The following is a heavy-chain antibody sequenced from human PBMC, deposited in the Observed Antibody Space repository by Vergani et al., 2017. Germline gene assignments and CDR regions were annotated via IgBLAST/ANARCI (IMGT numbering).Heavy chain of an antibody. CDR3: ATPQTVTTGGMEV. CDR1: GYTFTEHY. CDR2: VDPEDGET. V-gene: IGHV1-69-2*01. Sequence: EVQLVQSGAEVKKPGATMKISCKVSGYTFTEHYMHWVKQAPGKGLEWMGLVDPEDGETIYAEKLKGRVTIAADTSTDTAHLDLSSLRSEDTAVYYCATPQTVTTGGMEVWGQGTTVIVSS. J-gene: IGHJ6*02. D-gene: IGHD4-17*01.